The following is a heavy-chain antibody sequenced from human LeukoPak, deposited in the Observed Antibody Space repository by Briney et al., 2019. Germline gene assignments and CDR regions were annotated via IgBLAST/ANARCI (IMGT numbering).Heavy chain of an antibody. CDR2: ISSSSSYI. D-gene: IGHD5-12*01. J-gene: IGHJ4*02. CDR3: ARDSYSGYDLDY. CDR1: GFTFSGYS. Sequence: GGSLRLSCAASGFTFSGYSMNWVRQAPGKGLEWVSSISSSSSYIYYADSVKGRFTISRGNAKNSLYLQMNSLRAEDTAVYYCARDSYSGYDLDYWGQGTLVTVSS. V-gene: IGHV3-21*01.